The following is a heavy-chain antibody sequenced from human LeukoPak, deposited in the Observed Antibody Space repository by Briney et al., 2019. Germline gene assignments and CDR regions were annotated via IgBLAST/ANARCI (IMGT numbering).Heavy chain of an antibody. CDR3: AGHHPRNTVDF. V-gene: IGHV4-59*08. D-gene: IGHD2/OR15-2a*01. CDR1: GGSISSYY. CDR2: IYYSGST. Sequence: SETLSLTCSVSGGSISSYYWSWIRQPPGKGLEWIGYIYYSGSTNYNPSLKSRVTISVDTSKNQFSLKLSSVTAADTAVYYCAGHHPRNTVDFWGQGTLVTVSS. J-gene: IGHJ4*02.